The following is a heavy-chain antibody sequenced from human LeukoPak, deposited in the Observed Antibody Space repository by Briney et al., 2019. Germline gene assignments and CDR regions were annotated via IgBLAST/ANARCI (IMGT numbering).Heavy chain of an antibody. J-gene: IGHJ1*01. V-gene: IGHV3-23*01. Sequence: HPGQSLRPSCIGAGSSFTSDGMSISWLLQTAWNGLEWVSSISGSGGSPFYADSVEGRFTISRDNSKNTVSLQMNSLRSEDSGVYYCAKDHRSGYWLEYLQHWGQGTLVTVSS. CDR2: ISGSGGSP. CDR1: GSSFTSDG. D-gene: IGHD3-3*01. CDR3: AKDHRSGYWLEYLQH.